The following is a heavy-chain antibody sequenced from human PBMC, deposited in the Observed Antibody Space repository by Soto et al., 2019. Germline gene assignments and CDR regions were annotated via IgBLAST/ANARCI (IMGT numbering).Heavy chain of an antibody. Sequence: QVQLVQSGAEVKKPGSSVKVSCKVSGGTFTNYAFSWVRQAPGQGLEWMGGIFPIFGTTDYAQNFQGRVTITADESTTTAYMELSSLRSEDTAVYYCARSLLRGYNYGYWHFWGQGTLVTVSS. CDR1: GGTFTNYA. CDR2: IFPIFGTT. D-gene: IGHD5-18*01. CDR3: ARSLLRGYNYGYWHF. J-gene: IGHJ4*02. V-gene: IGHV1-69*01.